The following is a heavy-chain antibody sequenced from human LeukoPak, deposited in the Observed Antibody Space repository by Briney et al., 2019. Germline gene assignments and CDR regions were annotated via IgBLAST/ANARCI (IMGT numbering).Heavy chain of an antibody. CDR3: ARVNGYLEC. V-gene: IGHV3-48*03. D-gene: IGHD2-8*01. CDR2: ISFSGSTI. CDR1: GFIFSNYE. J-gene: IGHJ4*02. Sequence: GGSLRLSCAASGFIFSNYEMNWVRQAPGKGLEWVSYISFSGSTIDYADSVKGRFTISRDNAKKSLYLQMNSLRADDTAVYYCARVNGYLECWGQGTLVTVSS.